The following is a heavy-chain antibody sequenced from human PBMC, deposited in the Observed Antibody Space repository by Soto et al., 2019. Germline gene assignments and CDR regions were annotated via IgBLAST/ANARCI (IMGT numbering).Heavy chain of an antibody. D-gene: IGHD4-17*01. J-gene: IGHJ6*02. V-gene: IGHV1-69*01. CDR2: IIPVFGTA. CDR1: GGHLRNYG. CDR3: ARGDATKIVVTTYYGMDV. Sequence: QVQLGQAGAEVKKPGSSVKVSFKGSGGHLRNYGIRRGRPAPGQGLEWMGGIIPVFGTANYAQKFQGRVTITADESTGTVYMEVSSLRSEDTAVYYCARGDATKIVVTTYYGMDVWGQGTTVTVSS.